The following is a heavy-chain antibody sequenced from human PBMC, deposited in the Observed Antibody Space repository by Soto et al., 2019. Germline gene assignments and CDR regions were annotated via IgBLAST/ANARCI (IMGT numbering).Heavy chain of an antibody. V-gene: IGHV1-18*01. D-gene: IGHD3-3*01. CDR2: ISAYNGNT. Sequence: ASVKVSCKASGYTFTSYGISWVRQAPGQGLEWMGWISAYNGNTNYAQKLQGRGTMTTDTSTGPAYMELRSLRSDDTAVYYCARESRSSYDFWSGYPKGLGRYFDYWGQGTLVTVSS. CDR3: ARESRSSYDFWSGYPKGLGRYFDY. J-gene: IGHJ4*02. CDR1: GYTFTSYG.